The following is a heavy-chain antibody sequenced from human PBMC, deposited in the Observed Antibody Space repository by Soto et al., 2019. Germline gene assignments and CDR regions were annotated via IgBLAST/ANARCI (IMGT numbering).Heavy chain of an antibody. CDR3: ARVVRGVINAFDI. V-gene: IGHV4-59*01. D-gene: IGHD3-10*01. CDR1: GGSISSYY. J-gene: IGHJ3*02. Sequence: PSETLSLTCTVSGGSISSYYWSWIRQPPGKGLEWFGYIYYSGSTNYNPSLKSRVTISVDTSKNQFSLKLSSVTAADTAVYYCARVVRGVINAFDIWGQGTMVTV. CDR2: IYYSGST.